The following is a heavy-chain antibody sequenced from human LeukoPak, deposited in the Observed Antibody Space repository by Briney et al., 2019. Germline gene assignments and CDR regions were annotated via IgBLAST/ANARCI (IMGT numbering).Heavy chain of an antibody. CDR1: GFIFSNYA. Sequence: GRSLRLPCAASGFIFSNYAIHWVRQAPGKGLEWVTAISYNGDNQHYADPVKGRFTISRDNSKNTVYLQIDALRTEDSAVYYCVKVYPTLTTSSVLGSWGQGTLVTVSS. J-gene: IGHJ4*03. D-gene: IGHD4-17*01. V-gene: IGHV3-30*18. CDR2: ISYNGDNQ. CDR3: VKVYPTLTTSSVLGS.